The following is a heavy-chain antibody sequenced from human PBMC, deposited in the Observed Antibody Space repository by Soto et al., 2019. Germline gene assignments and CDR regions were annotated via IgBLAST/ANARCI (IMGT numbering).Heavy chain of an antibody. CDR3: AKAPGLDYYDSSGYSLFDY. CDR2: ISYDGSNK. Sequence: GGSLRLSCAASGFTFSSYGMHWVRQAPGKGLEWVAVISYDGSNKYYADSVKGRFTISRDNSKNTLYLQMNSLRAEDTAVYYCAKAPGLDYYDSSGYSLFDYWGQGTLVTVSS. CDR1: GFTFSSYG. V-gene: IGHV3-30*18. D-gene: IGHD3-22*01. J-gene: IGHJ4*02.